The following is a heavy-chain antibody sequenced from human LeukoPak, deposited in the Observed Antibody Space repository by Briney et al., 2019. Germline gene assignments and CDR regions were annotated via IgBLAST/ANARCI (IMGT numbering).Heavy chain of an antibody. V-gene: IGHV4-34*01. D-gene: IGHD3-3*01. CDR2: GDNTGGT. Sequence: SETLSLTCAVYGESLNRHYWSWIRQPPGKGLEWIGEGDNTGGTKFNPSLKGRVTISADTSNNQFSLKLTSVTAADTAVYYCARIFGNYQEAMDVWGPGITVTVSS. J-gene: IGHJ6*02. CDR3: ARIFGNYQEAMDV. CDR1: GESLNRHY.